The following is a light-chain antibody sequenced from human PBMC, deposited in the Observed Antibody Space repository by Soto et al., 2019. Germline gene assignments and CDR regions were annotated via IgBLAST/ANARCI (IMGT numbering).Light chain of an antibody. J-gene: IGKJ1*01. V-gene: IGKV2-28*01. CDR3: MQALQTPPT. Sequence: DIVMTQSPLSLPVTPGEPSSISCRSSQSLLHSNGYNYLDWYLQKPGQSPQLLIYLGSNRASGVPDRISGSGSGTDYTLEISRVEAEDVGVYYCMQALQTPPTFGQGTKVHIK. CDR2: LGS. CDR1: QSLLHSNGYNY.